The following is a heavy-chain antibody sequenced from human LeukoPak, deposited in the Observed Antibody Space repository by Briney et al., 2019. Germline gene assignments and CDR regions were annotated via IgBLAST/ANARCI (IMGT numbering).Heavy chain of an antibody. CDR2: ICGSGGHT. V-gene: IGHV3-23*01. D-gene: IGHD5-24*01. Sequence: GGSLRLSCAASGITFSSHAMLWVRQAPGKGLEWVSLICGSGGHTYYGASVKGRFTISRDNSTNRLYLQMNSLRPDDTAVYYCAKGGAATMRDGYNYYYYYMEVWGRGTTVTVSS. J-gene: IGHJ6*03. CDR3: AKGGAATMRDGYNYYYYYMEV. CDR1: GITFSSHA.